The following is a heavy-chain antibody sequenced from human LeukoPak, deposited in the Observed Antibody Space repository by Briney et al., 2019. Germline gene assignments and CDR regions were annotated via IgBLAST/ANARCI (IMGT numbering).Heavy chain of an antibody. CDR3: ARGPYYYDRSGYADT. Sequence: ASVKVSCKASGGTFSSYTITWVRQAPGQGLEWMGMIIPMLGIANYAQKFQGRVTITADKSTSTAYMEMSSLRSEDTAVYYCARGPYYYDRSGYADTWGQGTLVTVSP. V-gene: IGHV1-69*02. CDR2: IIPMLGIA. D-gene: IGHD3-22*01. J-gene: IGHJ5*02. CDR1: GGTFSSYT.